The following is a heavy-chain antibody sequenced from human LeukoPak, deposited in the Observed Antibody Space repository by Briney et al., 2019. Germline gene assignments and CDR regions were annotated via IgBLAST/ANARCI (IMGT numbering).Heavy chain of an antibody. CDR1: VFRLGNYG. V-gene: IGHV3-33*01. J-gene: IGHJ4*02. CDR2: IWYDGSDK. CDR3: ARGSRGTSGWYFDY. Sequence: PGRSLRLSCAASVFRLGNYGMHGVRQAPGKGLEWVAMIWYDGSDKYYSDSGEGRFTISRDNSKNTLYLQMHSLRAEATAVYFCARGSRGTSGWYFDYWRQGALVAVRS. D-gene: IGHD6-19*01.